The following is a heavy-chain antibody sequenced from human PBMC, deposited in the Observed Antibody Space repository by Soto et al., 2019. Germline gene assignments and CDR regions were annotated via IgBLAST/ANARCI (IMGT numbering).Heavy chain of an antibody. Sequence: PXETLSLTCTVSGGSISSGGYYWSWIRQHPGKGLEWIGYIYYSGSTYYNPSLKSRVTISVDTSKNQFSLKLTSVTAADTAVYYCEREGDDRHFFFDSWGQGTLVTVSS. V-gene: IGHV4-31*03. CDR2: IYYSGST. CDR1: GGSISSGGYY. D-gene: IGHD3-3*02. J-gene: IGHJ4*02. CDR3: EREGDDRHFFFDS.